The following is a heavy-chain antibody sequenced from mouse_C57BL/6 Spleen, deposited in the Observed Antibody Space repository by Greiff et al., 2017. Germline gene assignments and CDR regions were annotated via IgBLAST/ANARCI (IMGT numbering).Heavy chain of an antibody. V-gene: IGHV1-26*01. CDR3: AKTAYYSNYEGYAMDY. D-gene: IGHD2-5*01. J-gene: IGHJ4*01. Sequence: VHVKQSGPELVKPGASVKISCKASGYTFTDYYMNWVKQSHGKSLEWIGDINPNNGGTSSNQKFKGKATLTVDKSSSTAYMELRSLTSEDSAVYYCAKTAYYSNYEGYAMDYWGQGTSVTVSS. CDR1: GYTFTDYY. CDR2: INPNNGGT.